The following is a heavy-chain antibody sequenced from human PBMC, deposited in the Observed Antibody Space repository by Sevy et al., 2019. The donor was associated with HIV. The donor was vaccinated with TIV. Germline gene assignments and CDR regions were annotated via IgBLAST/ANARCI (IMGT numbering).Heavy chain of an antibody. CDR1: GFTFNNFA. D-gene: IGHD3-9*01. CDR2: ISRKSLGT. V-gene: IGHV3-23*01. J-gene: IGHJ4*02. Sequence: GGSLRLSCAASGFTFNNFAMSWVRQAPGKGLEWVSAISRKSLGTYYADPVKGRFSISRDDPTNMLYLQMSSLRGDDTAVYYCAKDGKNSPDKFDSWGQGTLVTVSS. CDR3: AKDGKNSPDKFDS.